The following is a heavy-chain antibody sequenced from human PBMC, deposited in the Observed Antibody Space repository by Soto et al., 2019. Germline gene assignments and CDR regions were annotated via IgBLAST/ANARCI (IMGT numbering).Heavy chain of an antibody. D-gene: IGHD3-10*01. Sequence: SVKVSCKASGGTFSSYTISWVRQAPGQGLEWMGRIIPILGIANYAQKFQGRVTITADKSTSTAYMELSSLRSEDTAVYYCARLSHGSGSYYNAPWGQGTLVTVSS. CDR3: ARLSHGSGSYYNAP. CDR1: GGTFSSYT. J-gene: IGHJ4*02. CDR2: IIPILGIA. V-gene: IGHV1-69*02.